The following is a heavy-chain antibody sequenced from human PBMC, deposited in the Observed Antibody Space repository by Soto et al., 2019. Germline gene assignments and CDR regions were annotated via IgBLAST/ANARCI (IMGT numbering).Heavy chain of an antibody. CDR1: VFTFSSYV. CDR3: AKDNKQWMVGCLEP. D-gene: IGHD6-19*01. J-gene: IGHJ4*02. CDR2: ISYDGSNK. V-gene: IGHV3-30*18. Sequence: VVSLRLSCSSSVFTFSSYVIHLFLQAPGKGLEWVAVISYDGSNKYYADSVKGRFTISRDNSKNTLYLQMNSLRAGDTAVYYCAKDNKQWMVGCLEPWGKGNLVNVSS.